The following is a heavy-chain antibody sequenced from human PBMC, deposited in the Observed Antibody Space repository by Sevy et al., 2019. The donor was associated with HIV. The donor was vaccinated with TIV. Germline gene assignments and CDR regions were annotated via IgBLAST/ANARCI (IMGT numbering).Heavy chain of an antibody. D-gene: IGHD6-19*01. J-gene: IGHJ4*02. CDR2: INPNSGVT. V-gene: IGHV1-2*02. CDR1: GYTFTGYY. Sequence: ASVKVSCKASGYTFTGYYIHWVRQAPGEGLEWMGWINPNSGVTNFGRKFQGRVTMTKDTSITTAYMELSRLTSDDTAVYFCARDRVGSSGWPDYWGQGTLVTVSS. CDR3: ARDRVGSSGWPDY.